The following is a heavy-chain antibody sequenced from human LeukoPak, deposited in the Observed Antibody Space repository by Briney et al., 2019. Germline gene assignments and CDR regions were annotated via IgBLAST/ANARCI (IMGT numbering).Heavy chain of an antibody. J-gene: IGHJ6*02. CDR2: ISAYNGNT. CDR3: ARGYCSGGSCYFHYGMDV. Sequence: ASVKVSCKASGYTFTSYGISWVRQAPGQGLEWMGWISAYNGNTNYAQKLQGRVTMTTDTSTSTAYMELRSLRSDGTAVYYCARGYCSGGSCYFHYGMDVWGQGTTVTVSS. CDR1: GYTFTSYG. V-gene: IGHV1-18*01. D-gene: IGHD2-15*01.